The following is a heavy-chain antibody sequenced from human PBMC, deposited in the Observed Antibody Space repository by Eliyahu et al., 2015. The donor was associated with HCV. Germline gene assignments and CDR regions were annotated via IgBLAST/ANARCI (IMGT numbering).Heavy chain of an antibody. J-gene: IGHJ4*02. CDR1: GGSISGSGYY. CDR2: IYYSGST. V-gene: IGHV4-39*01. D-gene: IGHD1-26*01. Sequence: QLQLQESGPGLVKPSETLSLTCTVSGGSISGSGYYWGWIRQSPGTGLEYIASIYYSGSTYCNPSLKSRVTMSVDTSKNQFSLKLSSVTAADTAVYYCARHGVGASRSLTYWGQGTLVTVSS. CDR3: ARHGVGASRSLTY.